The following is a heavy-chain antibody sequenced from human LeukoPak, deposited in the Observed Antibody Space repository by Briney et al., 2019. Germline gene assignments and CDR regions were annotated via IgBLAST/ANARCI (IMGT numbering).Heavy chain of an antibody. V-gene: IGHV3-23*01. CDR1: GFTFSSYA. J-gene: IGHJ5*02. CDR3: ARDARVRGVISFA. Sequence: GGSLRLSCAASGFTFSSYAMSWVRQAPGKGLEWVSAISGSGGSTYYADSVKGRFTISRDNAKNSLYLQMNSLRAEDTAVYCCARDARVRGVISFAWGQGTLVTVSS. D-gene: IGHD3-10*01. CDR2: ISGSGGST.